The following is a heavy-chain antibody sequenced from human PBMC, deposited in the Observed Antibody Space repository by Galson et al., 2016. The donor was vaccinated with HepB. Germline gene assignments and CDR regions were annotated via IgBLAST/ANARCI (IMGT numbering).Heavy chain of an antibody. CDR2: IYPADSDT. Sequence: QSGAEVKKPGESLKISCKGSGYSFSSQSIGWVRQMPGKGLEWMGIIYPADSDTTYSPSFQGQVTISADKSISTAYLQWSSLKASDTAMYYCARQPSLSLTIFAYYCDYWGQGTLVTVSS. J-gene: IGHJ4*02. CDR1: GYSFSSQS. V-gene: IGHV5-51*01. D-gene: IGHD3-9*01. CDR3: ARQPSLSLTIFAYYCDY.